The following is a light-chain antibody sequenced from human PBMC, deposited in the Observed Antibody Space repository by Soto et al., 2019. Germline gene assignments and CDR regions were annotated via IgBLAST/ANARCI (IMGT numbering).Light chain of an antibody. CDR2: DAS. CDR1: QSVSSY. Sequence: EIVLTQSPATLSLSPGERATLSCRASQSVSSYLAWYQQKPGQAPRLLIYDASNRATGIPARFSGSGSGTDFTLPISSLAPEDFAVYYCQQRSNWPPTWTFGQGTKVAI. J-gene: IGKJ1*01. CDR3: QQRSNWPPTWT. V-gene: IGKV3-11*01.